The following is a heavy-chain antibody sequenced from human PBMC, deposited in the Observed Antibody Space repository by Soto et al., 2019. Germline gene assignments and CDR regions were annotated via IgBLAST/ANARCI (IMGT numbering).Heavy chain of an antibody. CDR3: ARVEDDILTGYRPTGMDV. D-gene: IGHD3-9*01. V-gene: IGHV1-69*06. CDR2: IIPIFGTA. CDR1: GGTFSSYA. Sequence: SVKVSCKASGGTFSSYAISWVRQAPGQGLEWMGGIIPIFGTANYAQKFQGRVTITADKSTSTAYMELSSLRSEDTAVYYCARVEDDILTGYRPTGMDVWGQGTTVTVSS. J-gene: IGHJ6*02.